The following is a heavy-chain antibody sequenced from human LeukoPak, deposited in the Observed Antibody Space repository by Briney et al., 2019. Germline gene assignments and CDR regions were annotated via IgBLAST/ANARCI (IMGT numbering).Heavy chain of an antibody. V-gene: IGHV3-7*01. Sequence: GSLRLSCAASGFTFSSYSMSWVRQAPGKGLEWVANIKQDGSEKYYVDSVKGRFTISRDNAKNSLYLQMNSLRAEDTAVYYCASQISPYYDSSGRSYAFDIWGQGTMVTVSS. CDR1: GFTFSSYS. D-gene: IGHD3-22*01. J-gene: IGHJ3*02. CDR3: ASQISPYYDSSGRSYAFDI. CDR2: IKQDGSEK.